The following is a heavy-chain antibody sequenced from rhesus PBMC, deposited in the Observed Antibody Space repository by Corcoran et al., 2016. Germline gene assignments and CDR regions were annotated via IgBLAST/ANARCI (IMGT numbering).Heavy chain of an antibody. V-gene: IGHV5-20*01. J-gene: IGHJ6*01. CDR1: GYSFTSYW. CDR2: IDPSDSDT. D-gene: IGHD6-31*01. CDR3: AKHLQGGIAAAGSYGLDS. Sequence: EVQLVQSGAEVKRPGESLKISCKTSGYSFTSYWISWVRQMPGKGLEWMGAIDPSDSDTRYNPSFHGQVTISVDKSISTAYLQWSRLKASDTATYYCAKHLQGGIAAAGSYGLDSWGQGVVVTVSS.